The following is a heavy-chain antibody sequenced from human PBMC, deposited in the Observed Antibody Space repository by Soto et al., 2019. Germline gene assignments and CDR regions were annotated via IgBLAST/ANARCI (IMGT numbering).Heavy chain of an antibody. CDR2: MNPNSGNT. J-gene: IGHJ5*02. Sequence: QVQLVQSGAEVKRPGASVNVSCKASGYAFTSYDINWVRQATGQGLEWMGWMNPNSGNTGYAQKFQGRVTMTSNTSIGTAYMELRSLRSEDTSVYYCARESVGWFDPWGQGTLVTVSS. CDR1: GYAFTSYD. V-gene: IGHV1-8*01. CDR3: ARESVGWFDP. D-gene: IGHD1-26*01.